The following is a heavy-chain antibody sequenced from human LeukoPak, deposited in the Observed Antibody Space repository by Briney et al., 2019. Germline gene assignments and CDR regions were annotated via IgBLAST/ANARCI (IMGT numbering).Heavy chain of an antibody. D-gene: IGHD3-22*01. CDR3: ARHSSRITMIVVVN. Sequence: SETLSLTCAVYGGSFSGYYWSWIRQPPGKGLEWIGEINHSGSTNYNPSLKSRVTISVDTSKNQFSLKLSSVTAADTAVYYCARHSSRITMIVVVNWGQGTMVTVSS. CDR2: INHSGST. J-gene: IGHJ3*01. V-gene: IGHV4-34*01. CDR1: GGSFSGYY.